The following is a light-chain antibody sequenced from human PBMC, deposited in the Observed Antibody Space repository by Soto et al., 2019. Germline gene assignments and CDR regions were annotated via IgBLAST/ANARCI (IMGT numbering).Light chain of an antibody. CDR2: GAS. J-gene: IGKJ5*01. V-gene: IGKV3-20*01. CDR3: QQADTFPIT. CDR1: QSVSSSY. Sequence: EIVLTQSPGTLSLSPGERATLSCRASQSVSSSYLAWYQQKPGQAPRLLIYGASSRATGIPDRFSGSVSGTGFTLTISRLEPEDSAIYYCQQADTFPITFGQGTRLEI.